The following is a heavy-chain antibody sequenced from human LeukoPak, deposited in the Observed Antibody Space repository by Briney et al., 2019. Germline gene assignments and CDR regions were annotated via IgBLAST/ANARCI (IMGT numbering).Heavy chain of an antibody. CDR3: ARVSIGAWYFDL. D-gene: IGHD3-16*01. CDR2: INGDGSTT. Sequence: GGSLRLSCVASGFTFSSYWMHWVRQAPGKGLVWVSRINGDGSTTTYADSVTGRFTISRDNAKNTQYLQMNRLGAEDTAVYYCARVSIGAWYFDLWGRGTLVTVSS. CDR1: GFTFSSYW. V-gene: IGHV3-74*01. J-gene: IGHJ2*01.